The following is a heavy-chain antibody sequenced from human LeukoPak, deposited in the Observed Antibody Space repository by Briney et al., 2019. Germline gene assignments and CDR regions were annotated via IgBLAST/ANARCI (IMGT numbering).Heavy chain of an antibody. J-gene: IGHJ6*02. Sequence: SETLSLTCTVPGGSISSYYSSWIRQPPGKGLEWIGYIFFSGSITYNPSPTSRVPLSLPTSKKQFSLMLRSATAADTPVYYSGSTNYNPSLKSRVTISVDTSKNQFSLKLSSVTAADTAVYYCARDGVLWFGELSGGMDVWGQGTTVTVSS. CDR1: GGSISSYY. CDR3: GSTNYNPSLKSRVTISVDTSKNQFSLKLSSVTAADTAVYYCARDGVLWFGELSGGMDV. V-gene: IGHV4-59*01. D-gene: IGHD3-10*01. CDR2: IFFSGSI.